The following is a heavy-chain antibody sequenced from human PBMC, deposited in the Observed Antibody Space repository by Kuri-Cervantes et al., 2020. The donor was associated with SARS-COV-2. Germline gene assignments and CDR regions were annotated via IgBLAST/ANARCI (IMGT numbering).Heavy chain of an antibody. D-gene: IGHD3-10*01. V-gene: IGHV3-23*01. CDR3: VKGSAASRPYYFDS. Sequence: GGSLRLSCAASGFTFSSYWMHWVRQAPGKWLEWVSAITDVGGSTYHAVSVKGRFTISRDNSKTTLFLKMNSMRAEDTAVYHCVKGSAASRPYYFDSWGQGTLVTVSS. CDR1: GFTFSSYW. CDR2: ITDVGGST. J-gene: IGHJ4*02.